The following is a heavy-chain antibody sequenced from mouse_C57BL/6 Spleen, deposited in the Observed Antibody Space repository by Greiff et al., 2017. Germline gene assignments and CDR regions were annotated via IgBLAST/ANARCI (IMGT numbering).Heavy chain of an antibody. V-gene: IGHV1-26*01. D-gene: IGHD2-13*01. Sequence: VQLQQSGPELVKPGASVKISCKASGYTFTDYYMNWVKQSHGKSLEWIGDINPNNGGTSYNQKFKGKATLTVDKSSSTAYMELRSLTSEDSAVXYCARALTGLFAYWGQGTLVTVSA. CDR2: INPNNGGT. J-gene: IGHJ3*01. CDR3: ARALTGLFAY. CDR1: GYTFTDYY.